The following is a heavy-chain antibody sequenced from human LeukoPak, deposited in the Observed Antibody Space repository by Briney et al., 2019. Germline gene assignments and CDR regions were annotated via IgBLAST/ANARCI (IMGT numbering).Heavy chain of an antibody. CDR2: ISGSGGST. Sequence: PGGSLRLSCAASGFTFSSYAMSWVRQAPGKGLEWVSAISGSGGSTYYADSVKGRFTISRDNSKNALYLQMNSLRAEDTAVYYCAKCPFYGDYSYFDYWGQGTLVTVSS. D-gene: IGHD4-17*01. V-gene: IGHV3-23*01. CDR3: AKCPFYGDYSYFDY. CDR1: GFTFSSYA. J-gene: IGHJ4*02.